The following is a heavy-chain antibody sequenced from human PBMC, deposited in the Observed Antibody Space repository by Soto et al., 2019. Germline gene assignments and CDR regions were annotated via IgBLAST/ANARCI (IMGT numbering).Heavy chain of an antibody. V-gene: IGHV1-18*01. Sequence: QVHLLQSGAEVKKPGASVKVSCKGSGYGFTTYGITWVRQAPGQGLEWMAWISAHNGNTNYAQKLQGRVTVTRDTSTSTAYMELRSLRSDDTAVYYGARGRYGDYWGQGALVTVSS. J-gene: IGHJ4*02. CDR2: ISAHNGNT. D-gene: IGHD1-1*01. CDR1: GYGFTTYG. CDR3: ARGRYGDY.